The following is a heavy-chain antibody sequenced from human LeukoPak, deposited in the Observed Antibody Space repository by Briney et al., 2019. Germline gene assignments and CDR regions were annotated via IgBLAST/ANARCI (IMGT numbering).Heavy chain of an antibody. D-gene: IGHD3-10*01. CDR1: GFTYSDYY. V-gene: IGHV3-11*01. CDR3: AKKSLLWFGELSEFDY. CDR2: ISSSGSTI. J-gene: IGHJ4*02. Sequence: PGGSLRLSCAASGFTYSDYYMSWIRQAPGKGLEWVSYISSSGSTIYYADSVKGRFTISRDNAKNSLYLQMNSLRAEDTAVYYCAKKSLLWFGELSEFDYWGQGTLVTVSS.